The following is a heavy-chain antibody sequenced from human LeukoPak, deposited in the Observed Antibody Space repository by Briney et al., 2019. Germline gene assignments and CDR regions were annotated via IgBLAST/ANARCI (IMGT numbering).Heavy chain of an antibody. Sequence: GASVKVSCKASGYTFTSYDINWVRLATGQGLEWMGWMNPNSGNTGYAQKFQGRVTMTRNTSISTAYMELSSLRSEDTAVYYCARVGTMVRGVTGDWGQGTLVTVSS. CDR2: MNPNSGNT. CDR3: ARVGTMVRGVTGD. V-gene: IGHV1-8*01. D-gene: IGHD3-10*01. CDR1: GYTFTSYD. J-gene: IGHJ4*02.